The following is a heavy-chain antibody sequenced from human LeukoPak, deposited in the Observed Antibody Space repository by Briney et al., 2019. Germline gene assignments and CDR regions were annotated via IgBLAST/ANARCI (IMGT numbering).Heavy chain of an antibody. V-gene: IGHV3-53*01. D-gene: IGHD2-21*02. CDR2: IYSGGST. CDR3: AKDRLVTEDYLDY. CDR1: GGSISSSSYY. J-gene: IGHJ4*02. Sequence: ETLSLTCTVAGGSISSSSYYWGWIRQPPGKGLEWVSLIYSGGSTYYADSVKGRFTISRDNSKNRLYLQMNSLRAEDTAVYYCAKDRLVTEDYLDYWGQGTLVTVSS.